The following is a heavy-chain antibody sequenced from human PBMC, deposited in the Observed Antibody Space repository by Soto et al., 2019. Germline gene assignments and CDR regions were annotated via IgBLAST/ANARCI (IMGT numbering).Heavy chain of an antibody. Sequence: PGGSLRLSCAASGFTFSDYYMSWIRQAPGKGLEWVSYISSRIIYTNYADSVKGRFTISRDNAKNSLYLQMNSLRAEDTAVYYCASGLQEGYSSRKPGFDYWGQGTLVTVSS. CDR2: ISSRIIYT. V-gene: IGHV3-11*06. CDR3: ASGLQEGYSSRKPGFDY. CDR1: GFTFSDYY. J-gene: IGHJ4*02. D-gene: IGHD6-13*01.